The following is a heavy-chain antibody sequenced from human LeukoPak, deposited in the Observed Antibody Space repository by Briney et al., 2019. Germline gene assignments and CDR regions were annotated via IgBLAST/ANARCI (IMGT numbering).Heavy chain of an antibody. Sequence: GGSLRLSCAASGFTFSSYAMSWVRQAPGKGLEWVSAISGSGGSTYYADSVKGRFTISRDNSKNTLYLQMNSLRAEDAAVYYCAKDPGDCGGITFDYWGQGTLVTVSS. CDR1: GFTFSSYA. V-gene: IGHV3-23*01. D-gene: IGHD1-20*01. CDR2: ISGSGGST. J-gene: IGHJ4*02. CDR3: AKDPGDCGGITFDY.